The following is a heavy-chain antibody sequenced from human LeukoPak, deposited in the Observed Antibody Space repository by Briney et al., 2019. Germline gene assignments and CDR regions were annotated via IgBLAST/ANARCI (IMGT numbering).Heavy chain of an antibody. V-gene: IGHV4-59*01. CDR3: AREGYYGDYPWFDP. CDR2: IYYSGST. D-gene: IGHD4-17*01. Sequence: SETLSLTCTVSGGSISSYYRSWIRQPPGKGLEWIGYIYYSGSTYYNPSLKSRVTISVDTSKNQFSLKLSSVTAADTAVYYCAREGYYGDYPWFDPWGQGTLVTVSS. J-gene: IGHJ5*02. CDR1: GGSISSYY.